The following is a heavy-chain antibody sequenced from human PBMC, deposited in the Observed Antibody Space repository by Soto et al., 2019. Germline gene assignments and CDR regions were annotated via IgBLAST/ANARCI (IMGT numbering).Heavy chain of an antibody. J-gene: IGHJ4*02. Sequence: GGSLRLSCAASGFIFSSYAMSWVRQAPGKGLEWVSSVSGNDGYTYYAESVKGRFTISRDNSKNTLYLQMNSLRAEDTAVYYCAKDNYYDSSGSWGQGTLVTVSS. D-gene: IGHD3-22*01. CDR3: AKDNYYDSSGS. CDR1: GFIFSSYA. CDR2: VSGNDGYT. V-gene: IGHV3-23*01.